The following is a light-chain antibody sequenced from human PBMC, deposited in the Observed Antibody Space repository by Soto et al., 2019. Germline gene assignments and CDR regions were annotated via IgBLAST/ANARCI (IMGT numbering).Light chain of an antibody. J-gene: IGLJ2*01. V-gene: IGLV3-1*01. CDR1: KLGDKY. CDR3: QAWDSSTAV. Sequence: SYELTQPPSVSVSPGQTASITCSGDKLGDKYACWYQQKPGQSPVLVIYQDSKRPSGIPERFSGSNSENTATLTISGTQAMDEADYYCQAWDSSTAVFGGGTKLTFL. CDR2: QDS.